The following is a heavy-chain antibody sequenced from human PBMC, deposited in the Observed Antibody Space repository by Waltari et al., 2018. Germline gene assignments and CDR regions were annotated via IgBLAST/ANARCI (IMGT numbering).Heavy chain of an antibody. V-gene: IGHV2-5*01. D-gene: IGHD1-1*01. CDR3: AHREVREGYFDY. CDR2: IYLNDDK. J-gene: IGHJ4*02. Sequence: QITLKESGPTLVKPTQTLTLTCTFSGLPLSTSGVGVGWFRQPPGKALEGLALIYLNDDKRYSPSLKSRLTITKDTSKTQVVLTMTNMDPVDTATYYCAHREVREGYFDYWGQGTLVTVSS. CDR1: GLPLSTSGVG.